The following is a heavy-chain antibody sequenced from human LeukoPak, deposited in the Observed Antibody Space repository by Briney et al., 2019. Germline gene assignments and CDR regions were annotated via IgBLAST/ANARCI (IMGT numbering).Heavy chain of an antibody. D-gene: IGHD6-6*01. V-gene: IGHV3-11*04. CDR1: GFTFSDYY. CDR2: ISSSGSTI. Sequence: GGSLRLSCAASGFTFSDYYMSWIRQAPGKGLEWVSYISSSGSTIYYADSVKGRFTISRDNAKNSLYLQMNSLRAEDTAVYYCARVHLWYSSSSGADWFDPWGQGTLVTVSS. CDR3: ARVHLWYSSSSGADWFDP. J-gene: IGHJ5*02.